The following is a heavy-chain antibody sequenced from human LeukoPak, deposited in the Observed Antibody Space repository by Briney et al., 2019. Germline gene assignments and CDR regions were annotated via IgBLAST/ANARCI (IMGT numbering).Heavy chain of an antibody. CDR3: AREAGYCSSTSCPHWFDP. CDR1: GGTFSSYA. D-gene: IGHD2-2*01. Sequence: SVKVSCKASGGTFSSYAISWVRQAPGQGLEWMGGIIPIFGTANYAQKFQGRVTITADESTSTAYIELSSLRSEDTAVYYCAREAGYCSSTSCPHWFDPWGQGTLVTVSS. CDR2: IIPIFGTA. V-gene: IGHV1-69*13. J-gene: IGHJ5*02.